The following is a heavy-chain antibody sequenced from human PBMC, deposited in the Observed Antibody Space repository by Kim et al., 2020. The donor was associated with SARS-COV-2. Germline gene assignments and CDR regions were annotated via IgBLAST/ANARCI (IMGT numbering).Heavy chain of an antibody. CDR2: IRNKANSYST. D-gene: IGHD3-10*01. Sequence: GGSLRLSCTASGFTFSDYYMDWVRQAPGERLEWVGRIRNKANSYSTEYAASVKGRFTVSRDDSKNSLFLQMNGLKTGDTAVYFCVRGTNSFDTWGQGTMVTVSS. V-gene: IGHV3-72*01. CDR1: GFTFSDYY. J-gene: IGHJ3*02. CDR3: VRGTNSFDT.